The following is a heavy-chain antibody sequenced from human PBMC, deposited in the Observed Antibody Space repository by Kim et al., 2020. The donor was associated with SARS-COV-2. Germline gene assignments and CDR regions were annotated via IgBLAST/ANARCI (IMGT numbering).Heavy chain of an antibody. CDR3: ARAKGELLSYYYGMDV. Sequence: SWKGRVTISRENAKNSLYLQMNSLRAGDTAVYYCARAKGELLSYYYGMDVWGQGTTVTVSS. D-gene: IGHD3-10*01. V-gene: IGHV3-13*01. J-gene: IGHJ6*02.